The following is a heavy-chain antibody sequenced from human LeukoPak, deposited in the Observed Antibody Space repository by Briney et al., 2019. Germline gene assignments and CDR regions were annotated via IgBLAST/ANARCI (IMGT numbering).Heavy chain of an antibody. V-gene: IGHV4-4*07. Sequence: SETLSLTCTVSGGSISIYYWSWIRQPAGKGLEWIGRIYTSGSTNYNPSLKSRVTMSVDTSKNQFSLKLSSVTAADTAVYYCARDRGVVVAATSWFDPWGQGTLVTVSS. J-gene: IGHJ5*02. CDR2: IYTSGST. D-gene: IGHD2-15*01. CDR3: ARDRGVVVAATSWFDP. CDR1: GGSISIYY.